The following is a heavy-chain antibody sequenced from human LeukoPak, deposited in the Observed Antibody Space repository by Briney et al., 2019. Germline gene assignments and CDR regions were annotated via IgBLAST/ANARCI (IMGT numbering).Heavy chain of an antibody. V-gene: IGHV1-2*02. CDR1: GYTFTGYY. CDR2: INPINGDT. J-gene: IGHJ4*02. CDR3: ARGGLTAY. D-gene: IGHD2-21*01. Sequence: ASVKVSFQASGYTFTGYYMNWLRQAPGQGLEWMGWINPINGDTNYGQKFQGRVTMTRDTSISTVYMDLRRLRSDDAAVYYCARGGLTAYWGQGTLVTVSS.